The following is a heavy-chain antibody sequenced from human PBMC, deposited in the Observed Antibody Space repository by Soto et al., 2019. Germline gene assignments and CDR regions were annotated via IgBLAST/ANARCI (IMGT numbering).Heavy chain of an antibody. Sequence: GGSRRPACSAWGFTVSDYDPHWPSTGPGRGREWVTVISPDGTNRYYADSLKGRLTISRDNSKNTHYLQMNSFRVQDTAIYISAHLAGLSHKAESWGEGT. J-gene: IGHJ1*01. CDR3: AHLAGLSHKAES. V-gene: IGHV3-30-3*01. CDR2: ISPDGTNR. D-gene: IGHD2-15*01. CDR1: GFTVSDYD.